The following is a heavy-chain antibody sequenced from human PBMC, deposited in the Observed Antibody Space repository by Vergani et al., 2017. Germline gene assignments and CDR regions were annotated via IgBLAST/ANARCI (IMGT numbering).Heavy chain of an antibody. CDR1: GGSISSSSYY. Sequence: QLQLQESGPGLVKPSETLSLTCTVSGGSISSSSYYWGWIRQPPGKGLEWIGSIYYSGSTYYNPSLKSRVTISVDTSKNQFSLKLSSVTAADTAVCYCAVSGYSYGYYFDYWGQGTLVTVSS. J-gene: IGHJ4*02. D-gene: IGHD5-18*01. V-gene: IGHV4-39*01. CDR3: AVSGYSYGYYFDY. CDR2: IYYSGST.